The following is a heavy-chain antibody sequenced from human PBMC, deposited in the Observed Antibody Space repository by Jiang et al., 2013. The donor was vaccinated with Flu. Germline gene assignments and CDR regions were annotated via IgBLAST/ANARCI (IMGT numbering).Heavy chain of an antibody. CDR3: ARLEYYYGSGSYPEYFQH. Sequence: LSCAASGFTLYDYAMHWVRQAPGKGLEWVSGISWNSGSIGYADSVKGRFTISRDNAKNSLYLQMNSLRAEDTALYYCARLEYYYGSGSYPEYFQHWGQGTLVTVSS. D-gene: IGHD3-10*01. V-gene: IGHV3-9*01. J-gene: IGHJ1*01. CDR2: ISWNSGSI. CDR1: GFTLYDYA.